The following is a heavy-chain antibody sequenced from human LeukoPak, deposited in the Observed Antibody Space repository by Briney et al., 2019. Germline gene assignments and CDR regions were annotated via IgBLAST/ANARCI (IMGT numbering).Heavy chain of an antibody. CDR1: GFTFSNYG. V-gene: IGHV3-33*01. CDR3: ARDPGYSSFDY. D-gene: IGHD5-12*01. J-gene: IGHJ4*02. CDR2: IWGDGSKT. Sequence: GTSLRLSCAASGFTFSNYGMHWVRQAPGKGLEWVAIIWGDGSKTYYSDSVKGRFTISRDNAKNSLYLQMSSLRVDDTAIYYCARDPGYSSFDYWGQGTLVTVSS.